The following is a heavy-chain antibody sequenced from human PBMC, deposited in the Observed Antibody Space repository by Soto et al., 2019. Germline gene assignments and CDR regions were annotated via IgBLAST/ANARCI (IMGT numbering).Heavy chain of an antibody. Sequence: EVLLVGSGGGPVKPGGSLRLSCTASGFRFSSYGMNWVRQAPGKGLEWVSSISSGSSVIYYADSVKGRFTISRDNAKNSLYLQMNSMRADDTAIYYCTRVLLGGYYGSDFDFWGQGTQVSVSS. CDR1: GFRFSSYG. CDR2: ISSGSSVI. CDR3: TRVLLGGYYGSDFDF. V-gene: IGHV3-21*01. J-gene: IGHJ4*02. D-gene: IGHD1-26*01.